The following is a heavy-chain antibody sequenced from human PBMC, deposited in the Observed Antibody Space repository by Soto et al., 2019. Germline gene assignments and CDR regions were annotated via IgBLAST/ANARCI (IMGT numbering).Heavy chain of an antibody. J-gene: IGHJ5*02. CDR2: IIPILGIA. V-gene: IGHV1-69*04. CDR1: GGTFSSYT. D-gene: IGHD2-2*01. CDR3: ARDNHCSSTSCYASWFDP. Sequence: GASVKVSCKASGGTFSSYTISWVRQAPGQGLEWMGRIIPILGIANYAQKFQGRVTITADKSTSTAYMELSSLRSEDTAVYYCARDNHCSSTSCYASWFDPWGQGTLVTVSS.